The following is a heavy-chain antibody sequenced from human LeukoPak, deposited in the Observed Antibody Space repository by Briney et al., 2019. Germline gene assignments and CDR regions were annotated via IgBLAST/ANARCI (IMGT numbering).Heavy chain of an antibody. CDR3: AKDVYGDYGGLDY. CDR1: GFTFSSYT. Sequence: PGGSLRLSCAASGFTFSSYTMNWVRQAPGKGLEWVSSISTGSTYIYYADSVRGRFTVSRDNAKNSVYLQMNSLRAEDTAVYYCAKDVYGDYGGLDYWGQGTLVTVSS. V-gene: IGHV3-21*04. J-gene: IGHJ4*02. D-gene: IGHD4-17*01. CDR2: ISTGSTYI.